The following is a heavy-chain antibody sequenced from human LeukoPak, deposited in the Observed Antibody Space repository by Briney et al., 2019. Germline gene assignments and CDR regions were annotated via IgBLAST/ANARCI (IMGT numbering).Heavy chain of an antibody. CDR3: ARGRLWFGELLFNYYYYYGMDV. V-gene: IGHV4-59*01. D-gene: IGHD3-10*01. CDR2: IYYSGST. Sequence: SETLSLTCTVSGGSISSYYWSWIRQPPGEGLEWIGYIYYSGSTNYNPSLKSRVTTSVDTSKNQFSLKLSSVTAADTAVYYCARGRLWFGELLFNYYYYYGMDVWGKGTTVTVSS. CDR1: GGSISSYY. J-gene: IGHJ6*04.